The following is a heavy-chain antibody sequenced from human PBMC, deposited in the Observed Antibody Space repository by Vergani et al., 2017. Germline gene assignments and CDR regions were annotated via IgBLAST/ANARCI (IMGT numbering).Heavy chain of an antibody. D-gene: IGHD6-19*01. CDR1: GGSFSGYY. CDR3: ARLAVALFDY. V-gene: IGHV4-34*01. CDR2: INHSGST. Sequence: QVQLQQWGAGLLKPSETLSLTCAVYGGSFSGYYWSWIRQPPGKGLEWIGEINHSGSTNYNPPLKSRVTISVDTSKNQFSLKLSSVTAADTAVYYCARLAVALFDYWGQGTLVTVSS. J-gene: IGHJ4*02.